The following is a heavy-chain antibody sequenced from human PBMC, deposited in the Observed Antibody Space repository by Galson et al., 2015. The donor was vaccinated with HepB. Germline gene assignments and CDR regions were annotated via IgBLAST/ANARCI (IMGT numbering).Heavy chain of an antibody. D-gene: IGHD3-22*01. V-gene: IGHV3-53*01. CDR3: AKDQEVLPGLYDSSPGGSDY. J-gene: IGHJ4*02. Sequence: SLRLSCAASGFTFSSYWMSWVRQAPGKGLEWVSVIYSGGSTYYADSVKGRFTISRDNSKNTLYLQMNSLRAEDTAVYYCAKDQEVLPGLYDSSPGGSDYWGQGTLVTVSS. CDR2: IYSGGST. CDR1: GFTFSSYW.